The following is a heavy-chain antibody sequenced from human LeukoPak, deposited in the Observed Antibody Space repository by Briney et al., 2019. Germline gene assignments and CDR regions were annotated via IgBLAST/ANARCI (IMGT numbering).Heavy chain of an antibody. J-gene: IGHJ3*02. CDR3: ARDRSTMMNAFDI. V-gene: IGHV1-2*02. CDR1: GYTFTGYY. Sequence: ASVEVSCKASGYTFTGYYMHWVRQAPGQGLEWMGWINPNSGGTNYAQKFRGRVTMTRDTSISTAYMELSRLRSDDTAVYYCARDRSTMMNAFDIWGQGTMVTASS. CDR2: INPNSGGT. D-gene: IGHD3-22*01.